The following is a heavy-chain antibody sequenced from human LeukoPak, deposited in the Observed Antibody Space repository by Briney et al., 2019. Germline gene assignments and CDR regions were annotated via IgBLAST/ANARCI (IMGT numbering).Heavy chain of an antibody. CDR3: ARGYSSGWHVFDY. D-gene: IGHD6-19*01. CDR2: INAGNGNT. V-gene: IGHV1-3*01. J-gene: IGHJ4*02. Sequence: ASVKVSCKASGYTFTSYAMHWVRQAPGQRLEWMGWINAGNGNTKYSQKFQGRVTITRDTSASTAYMELSSLGSEDTAVYYCARGYSSGWHVFDYWGQGTLVTVSS. CDR1: GYTFTSYA.